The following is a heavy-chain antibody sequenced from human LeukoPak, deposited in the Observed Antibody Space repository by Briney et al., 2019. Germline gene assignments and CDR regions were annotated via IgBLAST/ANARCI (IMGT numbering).Heavy chain of an antibody. CDR2: IKGDGSER. CDR1: GFTFSSYA. Sequence: PGGSLRLSCAASGFTFSSYAMSWVRQAPGKGLEWVANIKGDGSERYYVDSVKGRFTISRDNPKNSLDLQMNSLRAEDSAVYYCARDEFAVPGGVYWGQGTLVTVSS. V-gene: IGHV3-7*04. J-gene: IGHJ4*02. D-gene: IGHD6-19*01. CDR3: ARDEFAVPGGVY.